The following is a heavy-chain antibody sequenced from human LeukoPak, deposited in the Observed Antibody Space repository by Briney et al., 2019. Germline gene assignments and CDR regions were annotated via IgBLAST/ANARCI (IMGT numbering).Heavy chain of an antibody. J-gene: IGHJ5*02. CDR2: IYRSGST. Sequence: SETLSLTCAVSGGSISTNNWWNWVRQPPGKGLEWIGEIYRSGSTNYNPSLKSRVTISVHTSKNQFSLKLSSVTAADTAVYYCARHRFFVIAAAGTSWFDPWGQGTLVTVSS. CDR1: GGSISTNNW. CDR3: ARHRFFVIAAAGTSWFDP. V-gene: IGHV4-4*02. D-gene: IGHD6-13*01.